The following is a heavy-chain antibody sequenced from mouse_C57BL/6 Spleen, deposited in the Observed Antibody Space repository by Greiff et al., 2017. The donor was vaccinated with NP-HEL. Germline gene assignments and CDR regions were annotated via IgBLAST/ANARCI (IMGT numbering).Heavy chain of an antibody. CDR2: INPTYGTT. CDR1: GYTFTDYN. CDR3: ARGDGSSYGYFDV. V-gene: IGHV1-39*01. D-gene: IGHD1-1*01. Sequence: EFHLQQSGKEKGKKGAAGKRNGKEYGYTFTDYNMNWVKQSNGKSLEWIGVINPTYGTTSYNQKFKGKATLTVDQSSSTAYMQLNSLTSEDSAVYYCARGDGSSYGYFDVWGTGTTVTVSS. J-gene: IGHJ1*03.